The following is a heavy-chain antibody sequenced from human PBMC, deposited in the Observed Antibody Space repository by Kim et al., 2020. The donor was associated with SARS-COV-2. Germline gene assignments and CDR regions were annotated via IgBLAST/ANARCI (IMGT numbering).Heavy chain of an antibody. Sequence: GGSLRLSCAASGFTVSSNYMNWVRQAPGKGLEWVSVIYSGGSTYYADSVKGRFTISRDNSKNTLYLQMNSLRAEDTAVYYCARVKYCSGGTCYFLPDVWGQGTTVTVSS. CDR3: ARVKYCSGGTCYFLPDV. J-gene: IGHJ6*02. CDR1: GFTVSSNY. CDR2: IYSGGST. V-gene: IGHV3-53*01. D-gene: IGHD2-15*01.